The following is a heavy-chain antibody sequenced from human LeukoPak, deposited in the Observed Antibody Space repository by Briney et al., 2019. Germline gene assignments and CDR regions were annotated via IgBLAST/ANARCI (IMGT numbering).Heavy chain of an antibody. CDR3: ARGREYYDYVWGSYRSGSFDY. CDR2: IKQDGSEK. CDR1: GFTFSSYW. Sequence: GGSLRLSCAASGFTFSSYWMSWVRQAPGKGLEWVANIKQDGSEKYYVDSVKGRFTISRDNVKNSLYLQMNSLRAEDTAVYYCARGREYYDYVWGSYRSGSFDYWGQGTLVTVSS. D-gene: IGHD3-16*02. J-gene: IGHJ4*02. V-gene: IGHV3-7*01.